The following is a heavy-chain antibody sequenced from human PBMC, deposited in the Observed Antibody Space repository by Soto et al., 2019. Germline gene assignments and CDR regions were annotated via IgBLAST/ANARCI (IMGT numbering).Heavy chain of an antibody. CDR3: ARRRGVAATPYYYYGMDV. Sequence: SETLSLTCAVYGGSFSGYYWSWIRQPPGKGLEWIGEINHSGSTNYNPSLKSRVTISVDTSKNQFSLKLSSVTAADTAVYYCARRRGVAATPYYYYGMDVWGQGTTVTVSS. CDR1: GGSFSGYY. D-gene: IGHD2-15*01. J-gene: IGHJ6*02. CDR2: INHSGST. V-gene: IGHV4-34*01.